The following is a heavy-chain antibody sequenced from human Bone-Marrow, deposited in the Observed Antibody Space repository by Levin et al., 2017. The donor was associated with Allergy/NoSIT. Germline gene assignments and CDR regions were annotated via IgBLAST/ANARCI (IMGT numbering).Heavy chain of an antibody. CDR1: GFTFSNYA. D-gene: IGHD7-27*01. Sequence: QSGESLKISCAASGFTFSNYAMHWVRQAPGKGLEWVALISYDGGNKYYADSVKGRFTISRDNSKNTLYLQMNSLRAEDTAVYYCARAKLGPDVFDIWGKGQWSPSLQ. V-gene: IGHV3-30-3*01. CDR2: ISYDGGNK. J-gene: IGHJ3*02. CDR3: ARAKLGPDVFDI.